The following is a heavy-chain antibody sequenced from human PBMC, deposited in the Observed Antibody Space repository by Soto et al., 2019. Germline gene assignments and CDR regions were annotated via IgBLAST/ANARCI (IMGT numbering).Heavy chain of an antibody. J-gene: IGHJ6*03. CDR3: ARQGWRFGELLYYYYYMDV. CDR1: GGSISSYY. D-gene: IGHD3-10*01. CDR2: IYYSGST. V-gene: IGHV4-59*08. Sequence: PSETLSLTCTVSGGSISSYYWSWIRQPPGKGLEWIGYIYYSGSTNYNPSLKSRVTISVDTSKNQFSLKLSSVTAADTAVYYCARQGWRFGELLYYYYYMDVWGKGTTVTVSS.